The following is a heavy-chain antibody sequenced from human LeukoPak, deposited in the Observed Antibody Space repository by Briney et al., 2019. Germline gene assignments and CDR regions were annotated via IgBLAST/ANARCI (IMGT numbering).Heavy chain of an antibody. CDR3: ARQAVTISYYYYGMDV. V-gene: IGHV1-8*01. Sequence: ASVKVSCKASGYTFTSYDINWVRRATGQGLEWMGWMNPNSGNTGYAQKFQGRVTMTRNTSISTAYMELSSLRSEDTAVYYCARQAVTISYYYYGMDVWGQGTTVTVSS. CDR1: GYTFTSYD. CDR2: MNPNSGNT. D-gene: IGHD4-17*01. J-gene: IGHJ6*02.